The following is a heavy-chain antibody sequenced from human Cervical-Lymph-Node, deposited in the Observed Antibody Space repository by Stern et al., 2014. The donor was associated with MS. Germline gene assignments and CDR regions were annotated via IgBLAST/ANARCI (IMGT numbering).Heavy chain of an antibody. CDR2: IFPVFGKP. J-gene: IGHJ5*02. Sequence: VQLVESGAEVTKPGSSVKVSCKASGGTFSKFPSSWVRQAPGQGLEWMGGIFPVFGKPTYAQEFRGRVTLTAEVSTSTVYMELSSLRSDDTAVYYCALSSETSDRWYSLGYDLWGQGTLVTVSS. CDR3: ALSSETSDRWYSLGYDL. CDR1: GGTFSKFP. V-gene: IGHV1-69*01. D-gene: IGHD6-13*01.